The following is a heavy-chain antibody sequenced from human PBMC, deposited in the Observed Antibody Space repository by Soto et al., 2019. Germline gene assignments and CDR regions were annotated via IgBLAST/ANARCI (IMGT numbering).Heavy chain of an antibody. D-gene: IGHD2-15*01. V-gene: IGHV1-46*01. J-gene: IGHJ6*02. CDR1: GFTFTTYY. CDR3: ATRDRPGYCTGGSCDSYCYGMDV. Sequence: ASVKVSCKASGFTFTTYYMQWVRQAPGQGLEWMGIINPSGGSTSYAQKFQGRVTMTRDTSTSTLYMELSSLRSEDTAVYYCATRDRPGYCTGGSCDSYCYGMDVWGRGTTVTVSS. CDR2: INPSGGST.